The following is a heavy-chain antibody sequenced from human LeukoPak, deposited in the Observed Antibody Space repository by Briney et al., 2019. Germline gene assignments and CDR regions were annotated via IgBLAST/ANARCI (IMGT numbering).Heavy chain of an antibody. J-gene: IGHJ4*02. Sequence: GGSLRLSCAASGFTFSHAWMSWVRQAPGKGPEWVGRIKSKTDGGTTDYAAPVKGRFTISRDDSKNTLYLQMNSLKTEDTAVYYCTTDVEAVGATHGFDYWGQGTLVTVSS. CDR1: GFTFSHAW. V-gene: IGHV3-15*01. D-gene: IGHD1-26*01. CDR3: TTDVEAVGATHGFDY. CDR2: IKSKTDGGTT.